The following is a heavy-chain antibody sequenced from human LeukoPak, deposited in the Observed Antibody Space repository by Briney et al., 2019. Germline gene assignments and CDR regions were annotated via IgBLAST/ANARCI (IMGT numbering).Heavy chain of an antibody. Sequence: ADSVTVSCKVSGYTFTSYYMHWVRQPPGQGLEWMGWINPNSGGTNYAQKYQGRVTMTRDTSISTAYMELSRLRSDDTAVYYCARGPGSTRKNWFDLWGQRTRVTVS. V-gene: IGHV1-2*02. D-gene: IGHD2-2*01. CDR1: GYTFTSYY. CDR2: INPNSGGT. J-gene: IGHJ5*02. CDR3: ARGPGSTRKNWFDL.